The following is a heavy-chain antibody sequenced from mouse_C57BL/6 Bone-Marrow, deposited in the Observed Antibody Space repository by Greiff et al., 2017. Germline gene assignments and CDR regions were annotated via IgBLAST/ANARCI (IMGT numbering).Heavy chain of an antibody. Sequence: QVQLKQSGAELVKPGASVKISCKASGYAFRSYWMNWVKQRPGKGLEWIGQIYPGDGDTNYNGKFKGKATLTADNSSSTAYMQLSSLTSEDSAVYFCARWGYYDSSHYFDYWGQGTTLTVSS. J-gene: IGHJ2*01. D-gene: IGHD1-1*01. V-gene: IGHV1-80*01. CDR1: GYAFRSYW. CDR3: ARWGYYDSSHYFDY. CDR2: IYPGDGDT.